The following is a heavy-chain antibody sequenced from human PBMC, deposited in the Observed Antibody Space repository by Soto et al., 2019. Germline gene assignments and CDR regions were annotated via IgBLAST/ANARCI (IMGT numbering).Heavy chain of an antibody. CDR3: AREDANEYYYYGMDV. CDR2: IWYDGSNK. D-gene: IGHD1-1*01. CDR1: GFTFSSYG. J-gene: IGHJ6*02. Sequence: PGGSLRLSCAASGFTFSSYGMHWVRQAPGKGLEWVAVIWYDGSNKYYADSVKGRFTISRDNSKNTLYLQMNSLRAEDTAVYYCAREDANEYYYYGMDVWGQGTTVTVSS. V-gene: IGHV3-33*01.